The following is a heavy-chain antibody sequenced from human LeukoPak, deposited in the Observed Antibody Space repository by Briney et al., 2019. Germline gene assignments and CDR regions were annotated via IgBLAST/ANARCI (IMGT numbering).Heavy chain of an antibody. Sequence: SGTLSLTCVVSGGSISSTNWWIWVRQPPGKGLEWIGEINHSGSTNYNPSLKSRVTISVDTSKNQFSLKLSSVTAADTAVYYCARDFAFDIWGQGTMVTVSS. CDR2: INHSGST. V-gene: IGHV4-4*02. CDR1: GGSISSTNW. CDR3: ARDFAFDI. J-gene: IGHJ3*02.